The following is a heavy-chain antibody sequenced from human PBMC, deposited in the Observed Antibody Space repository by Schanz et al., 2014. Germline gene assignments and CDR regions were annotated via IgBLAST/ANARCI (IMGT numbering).Heavy chain of an antibody. CDR2: IIPILGIA. V-gene: IGHV1-69*04. D-gene: IGHD3-22*01. CDR1: GYTFTSDS. J-gene: IGHJ4*02. Sequence: QVQLVQPGAEVKKPGASVKVSCKASGYTFTSDSMHWVRQAPGQGLEWMGRIIPILGIANYAQKFQGRVTITADKSTFTAYMDVSSLRPEDTAVYYCARSNYYDNSDYYNSFDYWGQGTLVTVSS. CDR3: ARSNYYDNSDYYNSFDY.